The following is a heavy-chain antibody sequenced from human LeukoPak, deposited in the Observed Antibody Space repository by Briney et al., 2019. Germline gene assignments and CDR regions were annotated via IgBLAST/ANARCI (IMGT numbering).Heavy chain of an antibody. V-gene: IGHV1-69*05. CDR2: IIPIFGTT. CDR1: GGTFSNYA. D-gene: IGHD4-17*01. CDR3: AGDRATTVTKSFAFDI. Sequence: SVKVSCKASGGTFSNYALSWVRQAPGQGLEWMGGIIPIFGTTNYAQKFQGRVTITTDESTGTAYMELISLRSEDTAIYYCAGDRATTVTKSFAFDIWGQGTMVTVSS. J-gene: IGHJ3*02.